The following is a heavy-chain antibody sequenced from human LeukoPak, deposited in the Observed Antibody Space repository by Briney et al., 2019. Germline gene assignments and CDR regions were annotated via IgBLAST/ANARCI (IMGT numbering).Heavy chain of an antibody. V-gene: IGHV3-23*01. CDR1: GFTFSNYA. Sequence: GALRLSCAASGFTFSNYAVMWVRQAPGQGLEWVSAITSAGAPSYADSVKGRFTISRDNSKNTLYLQMNTLRAEDTAQYFCARDQTGDLIGAFEFWGQGTEVTVSS. CDR2: ITSAGAP. CDR3: ARDQTGDLIGAFEF. D-gene: IGHD2-21*02. J-gene: IGHJ3*01.